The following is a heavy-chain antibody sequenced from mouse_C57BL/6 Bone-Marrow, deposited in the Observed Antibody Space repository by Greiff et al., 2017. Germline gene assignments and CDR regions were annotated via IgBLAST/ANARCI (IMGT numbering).Heavy chain of an antibody. CDR1: GYTFTDYY. CDR2: IYPGSGNT. V-gene: IGHV1-76*01. J-gene: IGHJ2*01. CDR3: ARGDSYFDD. Sequence: QVQLQQSGAELVRPGASVKLSCKASGYTFTDYYINWVKQRPGQGLEWIARIYPGSGNTYYNEKFKGKATLTAEKSSSTAYMQLSSLTSDDSAVYFYARGDSYFDDWGQGTTLTVSS. D-gene: IGHD3-3*01.